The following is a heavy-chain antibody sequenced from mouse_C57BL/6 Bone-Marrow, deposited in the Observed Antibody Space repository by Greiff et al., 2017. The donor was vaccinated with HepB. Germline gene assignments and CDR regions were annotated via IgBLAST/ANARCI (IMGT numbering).Heavy chain of an antibody. D-gene: IGHD3-2*02. Sequence: EVHLVESGPGLVKPSQSLSLTCSVTGYSITSGYYWNWIRQFPGNKLEWMGYISYDGSNNYNPSLKNRISITRDTSKNQFFLKLNSVTTEDTATYYCAREDSSGIWFAYWDQGTLVTVSA. J-gene: IGHJ3*01. CDR3: AREDSSGIWFAY. CDR2: ISYDGSN. CDR1: GYSITSGYY. V-gene: IGHV3-6*01.